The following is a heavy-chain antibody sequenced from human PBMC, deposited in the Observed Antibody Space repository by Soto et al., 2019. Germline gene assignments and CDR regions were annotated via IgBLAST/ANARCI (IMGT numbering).Heavy chain of an antibody. CDR1: GGSFSGYY. CDR2: INHSGST. V-gene: IGHV4-34*01. D-gene: IGHD6-13*01. CDR3: ARGGSIAAAGSARRGFDY. J-gene: IGHJ4*02. Sequence: SETLSLTCAVYGGSFSGYYWSWIRQPPGKGLEWIGEINHSGSTNYNPSLKSRVTISVDTSKNQFSLKLSAVTAADTAVYYCARGGSIAAAGSARRGFDYWGQGTLVTVSS.